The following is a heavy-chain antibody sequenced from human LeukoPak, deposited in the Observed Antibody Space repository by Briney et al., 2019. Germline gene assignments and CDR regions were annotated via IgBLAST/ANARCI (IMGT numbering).Heavy chain of an antibody. D-gene: IGHD6-19*01. CDR3: AKCSTSAYTTGWCNWIDP. CDR2: TVSRGTT. V-gene: IGHV3-23*01. J-gene: IGHJ5*02. CDR1: GFTFTSGA. Sequence: GGSLRLSCVASGFTFTSGAMNWVRQAPGKGLEWVSSTVSRGTTQYADSVKGRFTVSRDTSKNTLFLQMNSLRADDTAVYYCAKCSTSAYTTGWCNWIDPWGQGTLVTVSS.